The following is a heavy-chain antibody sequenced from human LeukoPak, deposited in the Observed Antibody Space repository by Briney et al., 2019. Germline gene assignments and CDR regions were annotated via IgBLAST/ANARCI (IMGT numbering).Heavy chain of an antibody. CDR3: ARGGRRPGIAAAADY. Sequence: PGRSLRLSCAASGFTFSSYAMHWVRQAPSKGLEWVAVISYDGSNKYYADSVKGRFTISRDNSKNTLYLQMNSLRAEDTAVYYCARGGRRPGIAAAADYWGQGTLVTVSS. CDR2: ISYDGSNK. J-gene: IGHJ4*02. D-gene: IGHD6-13*01. V-gene: IGHV3-30-3*01. CDR1: GFTFSSYA.